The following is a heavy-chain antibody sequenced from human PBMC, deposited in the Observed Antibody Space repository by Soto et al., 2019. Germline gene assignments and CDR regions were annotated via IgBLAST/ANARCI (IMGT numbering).Heavy chain of an antibody. V-gene: IGHV1-18*01. CDR2: ISAYNGNT. CDR3: AVLRDYDDYVN. D-gene: IGHD4-17*01. J-gene: IGHJ4*02. Sequence: GVSVKVSCKASGYTFTSYGISWVRQAPGQGLEWMGWISAYNGNTNYAQKLQGRVTMTTDTSTSTAYMELRSLRSDDTAVYYCAVLRDYDDYVNWGQGTLVTVSS. CDR1: GYTFTSYG.